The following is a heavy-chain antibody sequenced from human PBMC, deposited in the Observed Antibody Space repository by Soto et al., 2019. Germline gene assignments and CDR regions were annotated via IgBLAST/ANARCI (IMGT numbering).Heavy chain of an antibody. CDR2: ISSDGNHK. V-gene: IGHV3-30-3*01. CDR3: ARWEQPLFDY. J-gene: IGHJ4*02. D-gene: IGHD1-26*01. CDR1: GFNVSAYT. Sequence: QVKLVESGGGVVQPGRSLRLSCAASGFNVSAYTMHWVRQAPGKGLEWVAVISSDGNHKYYTDSVKGRFTISRDTSTNTLYLQMNSLRADDTAVYYCARWEQPLFDYWGQGTLVTLSS.